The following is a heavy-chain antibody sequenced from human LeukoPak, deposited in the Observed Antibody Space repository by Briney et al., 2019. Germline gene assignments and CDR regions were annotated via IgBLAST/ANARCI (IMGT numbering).Heavy chain of an antibody. D-gene: IGHD2-2*01. CDR1: GYTFTGYY. CDR2: INPNSGGT. Sequence: GASVTVSCKASGYTFTGYYMHWVRQAPGQGLEWMGWINPNSGGTNYAQKFQGRVTMTRDTSISTAYMELSRLRSDDTAVYYCARAYCSSTSCNFDYWRQGTLVTVSS. CDR3: ARAYCSSTSCNFDY. V-gene: IGHV1-2*02. J-gene: IGHJ4*02.